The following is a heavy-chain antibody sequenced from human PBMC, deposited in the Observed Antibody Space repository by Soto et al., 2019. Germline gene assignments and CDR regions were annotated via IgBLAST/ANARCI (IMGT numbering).Heavy chain of an antibody. CDR2: ISGSGGGT. Sequence: EVQLLESGGGLVQPGGSLRLSCAASGFTFNIYAMSWVRQAPGKGLEWVSAISGSGGGTYYADSVEGRFTISRDNSNNTLYLQMSSLRAEDTAVYYCAKCGYDSSGRLLRSFQHWGQGTLVTVSS. CDR3: AKCGYDSSGRLLRSFQH. V-gene: IGHV3-23*01. J-gene: IGHJ1*01. CDR1: GFTFNIYA. D-gene: IGHD3-22*01.